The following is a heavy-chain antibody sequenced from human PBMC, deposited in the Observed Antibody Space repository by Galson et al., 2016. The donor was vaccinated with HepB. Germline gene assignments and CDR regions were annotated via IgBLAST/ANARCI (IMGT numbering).Heavy chain of an antibody. Sequence: SLRLSCAETEGSGRDYYRSWIRQAPGKGREWVSYIRKSNSHTNYAEPVKGRFTISRDNAKNSLYLQMNSLRVEDTAVYYCAAGNYYYYGMDVWGQGTTVTVSS. CDR1: EGSGRDYY. V-gene: IGHV3-11*06. CDR3: AAGNYYYYGMDV. CDR2: IRKSNSHT. J-gene: IGHJ6*02. D-gene: IGHD1-14*01.